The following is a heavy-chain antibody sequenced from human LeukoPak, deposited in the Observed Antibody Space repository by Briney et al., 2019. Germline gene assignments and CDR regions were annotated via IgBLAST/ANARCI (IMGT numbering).Heavy chain of an antibody. CDR3: ARGGSGWLDY. CDR1: GFTFSSYS. CDR2: ISSSSSYI. J-gene: IGHJ4*02. Sequence: GGSLRLSCAASGFTFSSYSMSWVRQAPGKGLEWVSSISSSSSYIYYADSVKGRFTISRDNAKNSLYLQMNSLRAEDTAVYYCARGGSGWLDYWGQGTLVTVSS. D-gene: IGHD6-19*01. V-gene: IGHV3-21*01.